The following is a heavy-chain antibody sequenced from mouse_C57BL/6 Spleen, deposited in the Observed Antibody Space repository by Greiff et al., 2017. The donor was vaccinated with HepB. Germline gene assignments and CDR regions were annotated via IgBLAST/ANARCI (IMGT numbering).Heavy chain of an antibody. V-gene: IGHV1-52*01. CDR1: GYTFTSYW. J-gene: IGHJ4*01. Sequence: QVQLQQSGAELVRPGSSVKLSCKASGYTFTSYWMHWVKQRPIQGLEWIGNIDPSDSETHYNQKFKDKATLTVDKSSSTAYMQLSSLTSEDSAVYYCARLGNYYYYAMDYWGQGTSVTVSS. D-gene: IGHD2-1*01. CDR3: ARLGNYYYYAMDY. CDR2: IDPSDSET.